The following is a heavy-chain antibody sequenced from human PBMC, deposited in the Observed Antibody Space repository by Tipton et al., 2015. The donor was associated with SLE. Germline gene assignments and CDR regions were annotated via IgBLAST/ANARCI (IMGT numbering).Heavy chain of an antibody. V-gene: IGHV3-49*03. J-gene: IGHJ3*02. CDR1: GFTFGDYA. CDR3: SRRGVVVRAFDI. D-gene: IGHD2-2*01. CDR2: IRSKAYGGTT. Sequence: SLRLSCTASGFTFGDYAMSWFRQAPGKGLEWVGFIRSKAYGGTTEYAASMKGRFTISRDDSKSIAYLQMNSLKTEDTAVYYCSRRGVVVRAFDIWGQGTMVTVSS.